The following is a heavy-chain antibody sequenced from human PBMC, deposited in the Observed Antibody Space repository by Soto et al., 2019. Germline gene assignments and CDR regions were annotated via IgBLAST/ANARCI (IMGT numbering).Heavy chain of an antibody. Sequence: EVHLLESGGGLVQPGGSLRLSCAASGFTFSNYAMNWVRQAPGKGLEWVSGISGGGDSTYYADSVKGRFIISRDNSKNTLFLQVNTLRAEDTAVYYCAKDQVPVYYYDSRDTFDYWGQGTLVTVSS. D-gene: IGHD3-22*01. V-gene: IGHV3-23*01. CDR3: AKDQVPVYYYDSRDTFDY. CDR1: GFTFSNYA. J-gene: IGHJ4*02. CDR2: ISGGGDST.